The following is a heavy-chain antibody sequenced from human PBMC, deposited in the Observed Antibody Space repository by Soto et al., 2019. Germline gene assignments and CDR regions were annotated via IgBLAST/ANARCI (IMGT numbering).Heavy chain of an antibody. CDR3: ATPSPLPDYYYGMDV. CDR1: GFTLSSYG. CDR2: IWYDGSNK. D-gene: IGHD2-2*01. V-gene: IGHV3-33*01. J-gene: IGHJ6*02. Sequence: WGSLRLCCAASGFTLSSYGVHWVRQAPGKGLEWVAVIWYDGSNKYYADSVKGRFTISRDNSKNTLYLQMNSLRAEDTAVYYCATPSPLPDYYYGMDVWGQGTTVTVSS.